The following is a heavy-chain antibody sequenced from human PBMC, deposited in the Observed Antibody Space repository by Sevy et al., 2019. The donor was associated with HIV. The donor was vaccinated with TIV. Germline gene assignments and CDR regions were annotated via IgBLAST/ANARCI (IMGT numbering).Heavy chain of an antibody. CDR1: GFTFSSYD. CDR2: IGTAGDT. D-gene: IGHD1-26*01. V-gene: IGHV3-13*01. Sequence: GGSLRLSCAASGFTFSSYDMHWVRQATGKGLEWVSAIGTAGDTYYPGSVKGRFTISRENAKNSLYLQMNSLRAGDTAVYYCARGIVTENYFDYWGQGTLVTVSS. J-gene: IGHJ4*02. CDR3: ARGIVTENYFDY.